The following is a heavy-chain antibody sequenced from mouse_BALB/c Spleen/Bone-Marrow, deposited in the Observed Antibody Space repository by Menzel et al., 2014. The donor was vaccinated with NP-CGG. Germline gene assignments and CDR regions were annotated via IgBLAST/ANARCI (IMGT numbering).Heavy chain of an antibody. V-gene: IGHV1-14*01. CDR1: GYTFTSYV. CDR2: INPYNDGT. D-gene: IGHD2-4*01. CDR3: TRGVYYDYDEGAMDY. J-gene: IGHJ4*01. Sequence: VRLQQPGPELVKPGASVKMSCKASGYTFTSYVMHWVKQKPGQGLEWIGYINPYNDGTKYNEKFKGKATLTSDKSSSTAYMELSSLTSEDSAVYYCTRGVYYDYDEGAMDYWGQGSSVTDSS.